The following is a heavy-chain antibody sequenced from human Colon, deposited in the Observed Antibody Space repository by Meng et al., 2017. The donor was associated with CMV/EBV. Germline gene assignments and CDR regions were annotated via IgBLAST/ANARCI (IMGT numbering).Heavy chain of an antibody. CDR3: ARGIPLSYCTVIDCNPNWFDP. CDR2: INPNSGDT. CDR1: GYSFADYF. J-gene: IGHJ5*02. Sequence: GESLKISCKASGYSFADYFIHWVRQAPGQGPEWMGWINPNSGDTKYAQKFQGRFFMTRDTSISTAYMDLSRLRSDDTSVYYCARGIPLSYCTVIDCNPNWFDPWGQGTQVTVSS. V-gene: IGHV1-2*02. D-gene: IGHD2-8*02.